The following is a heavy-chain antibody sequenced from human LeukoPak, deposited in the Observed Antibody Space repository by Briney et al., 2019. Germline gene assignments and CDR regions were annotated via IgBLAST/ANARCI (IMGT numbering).Heavy chain of an antibody. J-gene: IGHJ4*02. CDR2: IYPGDSDT. CDR3: ARPEGRAYSSGWYGGY. Sequence: GESLKISCKGSGYSFTSYWIGWVHQMPGKGLEWMGIIYPGDSDTRYSPSFQGQVTISADKSISTAYLQWSSLKASDTAMYYCARPEGRAYSSGWYGGYWGQGTLVTVSS. V-gene: IGHV5-51*07. D-gene: IGHD6-19*01. CDR1: GYSFTSYW.